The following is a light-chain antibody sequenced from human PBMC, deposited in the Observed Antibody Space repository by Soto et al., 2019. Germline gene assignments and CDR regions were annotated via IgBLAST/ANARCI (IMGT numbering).Light chain of an antibody. CDR1: QNLRSS. CDR2: DAS. J-gene: IGKJ5*01. V-gene: IGKV3D-15*01. Sequence: VMTQSPATLSVSPGEGATLSCRSSQNLRSSLAWYQQKPGQAPRLLIYDASNRATGIPPRFSGSGSGTEFTLTISNLQSEDFAVYFCQQYHNWPPITFGQGTRLEIK. CDR3: QQYHNWPPIT.